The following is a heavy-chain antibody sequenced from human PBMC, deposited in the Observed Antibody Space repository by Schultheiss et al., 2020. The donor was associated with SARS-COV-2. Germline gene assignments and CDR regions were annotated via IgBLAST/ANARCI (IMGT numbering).Heavy chain of an antibody. D-gene: IGHD5-18*01. V-gene: IGHV1-2*02. CDR3: ARDPGWIQLWAALFDY. CDR1: FSPFPLSY. Sequence: ASVKVSFPSSFSPFPLSYIHWLRQATGQGLEWMGWINPNSGGTNYAQKFQGRVTMTRDTSISTAYMELSRLRSDDTAVYYCARDPGWIQLWAALFDYWGQGTLVTVSS. J-gene: IGHJ4*02. CDR2: INPNSGGT.